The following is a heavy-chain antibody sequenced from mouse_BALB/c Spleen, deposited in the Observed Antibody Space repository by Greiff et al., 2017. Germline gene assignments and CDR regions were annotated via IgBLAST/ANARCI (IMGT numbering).Heavy chain of an antibody. CDR1: GFTFSSFG. CDR2: ISSGSSTI. CDR3: ARGNYGYVFAY. V-gene: IGHV5-17*02. D-gene: IGHD1-2*01. J-gene: IGHJ3*01. Sequence: LMESGGGLVQPGGSRKLSCAASGFTFSSFGMHWVRQAPEKGLEWVAYISSGSSTIYYADTVKGRFTISRDNPKNTLFLQMTSLRSEDTAMYYCARGNYGYVFAYWGQGTLVTVSA.